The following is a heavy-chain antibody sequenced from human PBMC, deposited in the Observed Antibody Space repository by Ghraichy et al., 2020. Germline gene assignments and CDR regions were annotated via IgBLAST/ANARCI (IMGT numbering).Heavy chain of an antibody. CDR3: AKAWYSTGWYYYYGMDV. CDR1: GFTFSSYA. J-gene: IGHJ6*02. V-gene: IGHV3-23*01. Sequence: GESLNISCAASGFTFSSYAMTWVRQAPGKGLDWVSAINGAGGSTYYADSVKGRFTISRDNSKNTLYLQMNSLRAEDTAVYYCAKAWYSTGWYYYYGMDVWGQGTTVTVSS. CDR2: INGAGGST. D-gene: IGHD6-19*01.